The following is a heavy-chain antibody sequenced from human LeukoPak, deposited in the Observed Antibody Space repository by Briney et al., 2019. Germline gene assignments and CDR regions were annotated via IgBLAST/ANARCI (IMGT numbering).Heavy chain of an antibody. CDR2: ISYDGSNK. D-gene: IGHD5-12*01. CDR1: GFTFSSYG. J-gene: IGHJ4*02. V-gene: IGHV3-30*18. Sequence: GRSLRLSCAASGFTFSSYGMHWVRQAPGKGLEWVAVISYDGSNKYYADSVKGRFTISRDISKNTLYLQMNSLRAEDTAVYYCAKESYATIDYWGQGTLVTVSS. CDR3: AKESYATIDY.